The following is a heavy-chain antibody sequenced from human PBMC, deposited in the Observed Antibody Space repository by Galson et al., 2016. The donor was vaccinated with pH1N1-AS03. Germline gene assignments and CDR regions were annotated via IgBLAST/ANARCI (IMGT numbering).Heavy chain of an antibody. CDR3: VRDIYGDPLGE. D-gene: IGHD4-17*01. CDR1: GDSVLSDSAA. V-gene: IGHV6-1*01. Sequence: CAISGDSVLSDSAAWNWVRQSPSRGLEWLGRTYLRSTWYHDYAESMKSRIIINADTSKNQFSLQLHSVTPEDTAVYYCVRDIYGDPLGEWGQGTLVTVSA. J-gene: IGHJ4*02. CDR2: TYLRSTWYH.